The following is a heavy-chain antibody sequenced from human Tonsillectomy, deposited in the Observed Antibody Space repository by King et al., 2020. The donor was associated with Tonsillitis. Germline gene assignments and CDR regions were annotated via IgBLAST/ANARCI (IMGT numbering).Heavy chain of an antibody. V-gene: IGHV3-33*01. CDR1: GFTFSSYV. Sequence: VQLVESGGGVVQPGRSLRLSCAASGFTFSSYVMHWVRQAPGKGLEWVAFIWYDGRKKYYADSVKGRFTISRDNSKNTLYLQMNSLRAEDTAVYYCARDAFDIWGQGTMVTVSS. CDR3: ARDAFDI. CDR2: IWYDGRKK. J-gene: IGHJ3*02.